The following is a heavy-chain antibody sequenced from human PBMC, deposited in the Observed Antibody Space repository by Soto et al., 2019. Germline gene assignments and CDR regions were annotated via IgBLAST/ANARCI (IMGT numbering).Heavy chain of an antibody. V-gene: IGHV4-30-2*01. CDR1: GGSISSGGYS. D-gene: IGHD4-4*01. Sequence: NPSETLSLTCAVSGGSISSGGYSWSWIRQPPGKGLEWIGYIYHSGSTYYNPSLKSRVTISVDRSKNQFSLKLSSVTAADTAVYYCARVSNPTGWFDPWGQGTLVTVSS. CDR2: IYHSGST. J-gene: IGHJ5*02. CDR3: ARVSNPTGWFDP.